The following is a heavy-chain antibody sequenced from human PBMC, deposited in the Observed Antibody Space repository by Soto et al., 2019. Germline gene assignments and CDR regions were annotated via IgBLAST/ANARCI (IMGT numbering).Heavy chain of an antibody. J-gene: IGHJ5*02. D-gene: IGHD4-17*01. CDR3: ARGGMTTERNWFDP. CDR2: TYYRSKWYN. CDR1: GDSVSSNSAA. V-gene: IGHV6-1*01. Sequence: TLSLTCAISGDSVSSNSAAWNWIRQSPSRGLEWLGRTYYRSKWYNDYAVSVKSRITINPDTSKNQFSLQLNSVTPEDTAVYYCARGGMTTERNWFDPWGQGTLVTVSS.